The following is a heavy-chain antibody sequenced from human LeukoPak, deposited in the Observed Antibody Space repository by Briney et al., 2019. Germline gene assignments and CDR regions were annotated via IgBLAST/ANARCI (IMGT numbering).Heavy chain of an antibody. V-gene: IGHV3-48*03. J-gene: IGHJ4*02. CDR1: GFTFSSYE. CDR3: ARGWDRAHPTGFEFDV. Sequence: GGSLRLSCAASGFTFSSYEMNWVRQAPGKGLEWVSFISSSGTTINQPDSENGRFTISRDNAKNSVHLQMDNLRVEDTAVYYCARGWDRAHPTGFEFDVWGQGTLVTASS. CDR2: ISSSGTTI. D-gene: IGHD1-26*01.